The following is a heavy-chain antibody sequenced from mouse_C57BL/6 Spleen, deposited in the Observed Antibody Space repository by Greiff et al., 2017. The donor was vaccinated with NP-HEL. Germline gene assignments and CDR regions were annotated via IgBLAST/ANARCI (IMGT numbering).Heavy chain of an antibody. J-gene: IGHJ3*01. CDR3: AREDYYEGAY. CDR2: IYPGSGNT. Sequence: QVQLKESGAELVRPGASVKLSCKASGYTFTDYYINWVKQRPGQGLEWIARIYPGSGNTYYNEKFKGKATLTAEKSSSTAYMQLSSLTSEDSAVYFCAREDYYEGAYWGQGTLVTVSA. CDR1: GYTFTDYY. D-gene: IGHD1-1*01. V-gene: IGHV1-76*01.